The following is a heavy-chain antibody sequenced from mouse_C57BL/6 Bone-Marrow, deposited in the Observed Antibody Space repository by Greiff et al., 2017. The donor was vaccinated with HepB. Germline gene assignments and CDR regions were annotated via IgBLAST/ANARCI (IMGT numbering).Heavy chain of an antibody. J-gene: IGHJ2*01. CDR3: ARRSTYYYGSSYGY. CDR1: GYTFTNYW. CDR2: IYPGGGYT. V-gene: IGHV1-63*01. D-gene: IGHD1-1*01. Sequence: QVQLQQSGAELVRPGTSVKMSCKASGYTFTNYWIGWAKQRPGHGLEWIGDIYPGGGYTKYNEKFKGKATLTADKSSSTAYMQFSSLTSEDSAIYYCARRSTYYYGSSYGYWGQGTTLTVSS.